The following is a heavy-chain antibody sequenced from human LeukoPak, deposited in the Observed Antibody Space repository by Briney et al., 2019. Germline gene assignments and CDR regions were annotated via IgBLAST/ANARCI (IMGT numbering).Heavy chain of an antibody. CDR2: ISGSGGSK. CDR3: AKELKRRIFLELERRVSPFDY. D-gene: IGHD1-1*01. V-gene: IGHV3-23*01. Sequence: PGGSLRLSCAASGFTFSSYAMSWVRQAPGKGLEWVSAISGSGGSKYYADSVKGGFTISRDNEKKKLYLQMNSLRAEDTAVYYCAKELKRRIFLELERRVSPFDYWGQGTLVTVSS. CDR1: GFTFSSYA. J-gene: IGHJ4*02.